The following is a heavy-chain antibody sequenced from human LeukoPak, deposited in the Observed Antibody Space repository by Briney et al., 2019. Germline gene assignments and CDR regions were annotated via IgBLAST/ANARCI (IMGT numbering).Heavy chain of an antibody. D-gene: IGHD1-14*01. V-gene: IGHV4-59*11. CDR1: GDSITSRSY. J-gene: IGHJ4*02. CDR2: LRHSGNT. CDR3: ARESSTTQTNLFDY. Sequence: SETLSLTCTVSGDSITSRSYCSWIRQPPGKGLEWIGYLRHSGNTNHNSSFRGRVTFSLDTSKNQFSLILRSVTAADTAIYFCARESSTTQTNLFDYWGRGTLVTVSS.